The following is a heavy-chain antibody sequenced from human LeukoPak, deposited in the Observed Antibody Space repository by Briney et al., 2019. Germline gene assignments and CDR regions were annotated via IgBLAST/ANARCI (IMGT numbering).Heavy chain of an antibody. D-gene: IGHD6-6*01. J-gene: IGHJ5*02. V-gene: IGHV3-74*01. CDR1: GFTFSSYW. Sequence: PGGSLRLSCAASGFTFSSYWMHWVRQAPGKGLVWVSRINSDGSSTSYADSVKGRFTISRDNAKNTLYLQMNSLRAEDTAVYYCARDPRAHLYSSSFVFDPWGQGTLVTVSS. CDR2: INSDGSST. CDR3: ARDPRAHLYSSSFVFDP.